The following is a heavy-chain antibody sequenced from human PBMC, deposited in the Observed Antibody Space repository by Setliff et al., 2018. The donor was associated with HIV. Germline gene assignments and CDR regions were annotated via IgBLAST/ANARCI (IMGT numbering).Heavy chain of an antibody. CDR2: INSDGSST. J-gene: IGHJ4*02. CDR1: GFTFSSYW. D-gene: IGHD3-10*01. V-gene: IGHV3-74*01. CDR3: ARVGMRLPFDY. Sequence: GGSLRLSCAASGFTFSSYWMHWVRQAPGKGLVWVSRINSDGSSTSYADSVKGRFTISRDDAKNTLYLQMNSLRAEDTAVYYCARVGMRLPFDYWGQGTLVTVSS.